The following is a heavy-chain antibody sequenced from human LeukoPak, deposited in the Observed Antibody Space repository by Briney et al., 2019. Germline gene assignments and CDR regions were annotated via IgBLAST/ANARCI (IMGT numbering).Heavy chain of an antibody. CDR3: ASYCSSTSCRDY. CDR1: GFTFSSYA. V-gene: IGHV3-64*01. D-gene: IGHD2-2*01. CDR2: ISSNGGST. J-gene: IGHJ4*02. Sequence: GGSLRLSCAASGFTFSSYAMHWVRQAPGKGLEYVSAISSNGGSTYYANSVKSRFTISRDNSKNTLYLQMGSLRAEDMAVYYCASYCSSTSCRDYWGQGTRVTVSS.